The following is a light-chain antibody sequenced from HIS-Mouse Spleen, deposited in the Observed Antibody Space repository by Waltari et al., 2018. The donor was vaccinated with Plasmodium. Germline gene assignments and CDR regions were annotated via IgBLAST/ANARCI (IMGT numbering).Light chain of an antibody. Sequence: SYELTQPPSVSVSPGQTARITCSGAALPKKYAYWYQQKSGQAPVLVIYEDSKRPPGIPERFSGSSSGTMATLTISGAQVEDEADYYCYSTDSSGNHRGVFGGGTKLTVL. CDR2: EDS. CDR3: YSTDSSGNHRGV. CDR1: ALPKKY. V-gene: IGLV3-10*01. J-gene: IGLJ3*02.